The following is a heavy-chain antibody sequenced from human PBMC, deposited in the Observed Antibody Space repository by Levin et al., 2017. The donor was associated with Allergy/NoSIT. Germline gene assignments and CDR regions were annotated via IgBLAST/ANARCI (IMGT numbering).Heavy chain of an antibody. J-gene: IGHJ4*02. CDR1: GFTFSSYS. V-gene: IGHV3-48*01. Sequence: GGSLRLSCAASGFTFSSYSMNWVRQAPGKGLEWVSYISSSSSTIYYADSVKGRFTISRDNAKNSLYLQMNSLRAEDTAVYYCARDLKGYGDYPDYWGQGTLVTVSS. CDR3: ARDLKGYGDYPDY. CDR2: ISSSSSTI. D-gene: IGHD4-17*01.